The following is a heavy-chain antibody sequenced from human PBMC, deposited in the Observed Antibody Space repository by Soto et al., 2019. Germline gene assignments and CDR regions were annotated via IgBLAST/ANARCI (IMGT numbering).Heavy chain of an antibody. CDR2: INHSGST. CDR1: GGSFSGYY. CDR3: ARGRGRYATSTYFDY. D-gene: IGHD3-10*01. J-gene: IGHJ4*02. V-gene: IGHV4-34*01. Sequence: QVQLQQWGAGLLKPSETLSLTCAVYGGSFSGYYWSWIRQPPGKGLEWIGEINHSGSTNYNPSLKRRVTIPVHTSKNQFSLKLSSVTAADTAVYYCARGRGRYATSTYFDYWGQGTLVTVSS.